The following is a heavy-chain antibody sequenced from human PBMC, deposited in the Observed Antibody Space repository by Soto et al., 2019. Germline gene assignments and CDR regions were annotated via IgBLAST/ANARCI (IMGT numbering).Heavy chain of an antibody. Sequence: PGGSLRLSCAASGFTFSSYGMHWVRQAPGKGLEWVAVISYDGSNKYYADSVKGRFTISRDNSKNTLYLQMNSLRAEDTAVYYCAKDYAYYDSSGSDAFDIWGQGTMVTVSS. D-gene: IGHD3-22*01. J-gene: IGHJ3*02. CDR1: GFTFSSYG. CDR3: AKDYAYYDSSGSDAFDI. CDR2: ISYDGSNK. V-gene: IGHV3-30*18.